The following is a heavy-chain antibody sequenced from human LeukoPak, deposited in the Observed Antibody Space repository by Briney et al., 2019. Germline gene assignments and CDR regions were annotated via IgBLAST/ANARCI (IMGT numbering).Heavy chain of an antibody. CDR3: AGGTGTFDC. CDR2: TYYRSKWFN. D-gene: IGHD1-7*01. CDR1: GVSVSSNSAA. Sequence: SQTLSLTCAISGVSVSSNSAAWNWIRQSPSRGIEWLGRTYYRSKWFNDYAVSVESRITINPDTSRNQFSLQLNSVTPEDTAAYFCAGGTGTFDCWGQGTLVTVSS. V-gene: IGHV6-1*01. J-gene: IGHJ4*02.